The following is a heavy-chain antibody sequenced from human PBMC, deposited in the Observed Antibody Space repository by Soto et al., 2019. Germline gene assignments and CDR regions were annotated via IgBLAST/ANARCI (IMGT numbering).Heavy chain of an antibody. V-gene: IGHV1-69*01. CDR2: IIPIFGTA. CDR3: ARDGSGYRSRASPMDV. Sequence: QVQLVQSGAEVKKPGSSVKVSCKASGDTFSSYAISWVRQAPGQGLEWMGGIIPIFGTANYAQKVQGRVTITADESTSTAYMELSSLRYEDTAGYYCARDGSGYRSRASPMDVWGQGTKVTVSS. CDR1: GDTFSSYA. J-gene: IGHJ6*02. D-gene: IGHD3-22*01.